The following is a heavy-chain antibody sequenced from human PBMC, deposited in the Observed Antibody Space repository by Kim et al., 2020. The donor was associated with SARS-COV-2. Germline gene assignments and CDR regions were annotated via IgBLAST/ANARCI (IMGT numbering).Heavy chain of an antibody. D-gene: IGHD2-21*02. Sequence: PVKGRYTISRDDSKNTLYLKMNSLKTEDTAVYYCTSDLGDYCAGDCYSRVWGQGTTVTVSS. V-gene: IGHV3-15*01. CDR3: TSDLGDYCAGDCYSRV. J-gene: IGHJ6*02.